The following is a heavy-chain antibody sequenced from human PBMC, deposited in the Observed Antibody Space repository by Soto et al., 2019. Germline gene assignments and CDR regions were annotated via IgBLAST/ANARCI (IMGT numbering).Heavy chain of an antibody. CDR1: GFTFSSYE. CDR2: ISSSGSTI. J-gene: IGHJ5*02. D-gene: IGHD5-18*01. Sequence: PGGSLRLSCAASGFTFSSYEMNWVRQAPGKGLEWVSYISSSGSTIYYADSVKGRFTISRDNAKNSLYLQMNSLRAEDTAVYYCARGESYSYGYGTLKYNWFGPWGQGTLVTVSS. CDR3: ARGESYSYGYGTLKYNWFGP. V-gene: IGHV3-48*03.